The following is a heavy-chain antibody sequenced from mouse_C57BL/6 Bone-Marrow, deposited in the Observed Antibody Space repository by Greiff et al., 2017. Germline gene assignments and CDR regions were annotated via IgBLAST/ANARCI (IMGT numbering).Heavy chain of an antibody. Sequence: QVHVKQPGAELVRPGSSVKLSCKASGYTFTSYWMDWVKQRPGQGLEWIGNIYPSDSETHYNQKFKDKATLTVDKSSSTAYMQLSSLTSEDSAVYYCARSPYFDYAMDYWGQGTSVTVSS. V-gene: IGHV1-61*01. CDR1: GYTFTSYW. CDR2: IYPSDSET. CDR3: ARSPYFDYAMDY. J-gene: IGHJ4*01.